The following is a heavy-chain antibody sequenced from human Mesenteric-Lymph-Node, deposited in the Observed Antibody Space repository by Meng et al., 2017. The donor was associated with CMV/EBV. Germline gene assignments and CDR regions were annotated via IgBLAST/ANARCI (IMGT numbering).Heavy chain of an antibody. V-gene: IGHV4-59*01. Sequence: SETLSLTCSVSDDSISPNSWTWIRQPPGRGLEWLGAISHSGSIDYNPSLKSRLTVSEDTSKNEVSLKLTSVTAMDTAMYYCATSPGWLLRSWQHFYFDYWGQGTLVTVSS. J-gene: IGHJ4*02. CDR1: DDSISPNS. CDR2: ISHSGSI. CDR3: ATSPGWLLRSWQHFYFDY. D-gene: IGHD3-22*01.